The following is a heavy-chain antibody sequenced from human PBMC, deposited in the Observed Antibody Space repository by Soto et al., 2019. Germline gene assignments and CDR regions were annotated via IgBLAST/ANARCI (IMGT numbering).Heavy chain of an antibody. D-gene: IGHD6-6*01. CDR2: IIPILGIA. CDR3: ASTGYSSPSMFDY. J-gene: IGHJ4*02. CDR1: GGTFSSYT. V-gene: IGHV1-69*02. Sequence: QVQLVQSGAEVKKPGSSVKVSCKASGGTFSSYTISWVRQAPGQGREWMGRIIPILGIANYAQKFQGRVTITADKSTSTAYMELSSLRSEDTAVYYCASTGYSSPSMFDYWGQGPLVTVSS.